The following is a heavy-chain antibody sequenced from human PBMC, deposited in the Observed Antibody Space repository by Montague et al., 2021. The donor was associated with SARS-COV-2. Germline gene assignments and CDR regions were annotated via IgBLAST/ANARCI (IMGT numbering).Heavy chain of an antibody. J-gene: IGHJ6*02. CDR1: GGSISNYY. V-gene: IGHV4-4*07. CDR3: ARDRPRSYYYGPGTYTWGGYGMDV. Sequence: SETLSLTCTVSGGSISNYYWSWIRQPAGKGLERIGRIYASGNTNYNPSLKSRVTMSVDTSKNQFSLKLSSVTAADTAVYYCARDRPRSYYYGPGTYTWGGYGMDVWGQGTTVTVSS. CDR2: IYASGNT. D-gene: IGHD3-10*01.